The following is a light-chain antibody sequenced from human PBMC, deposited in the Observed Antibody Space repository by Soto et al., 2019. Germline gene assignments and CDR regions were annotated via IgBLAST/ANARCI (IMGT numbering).Light chain of an antibody. Sequence: EIVMTQSPVTLSVSPGERATLSCRASQSVSSSLAWFQQKPGQAPRLLIYGASTRATGIPARFSGSGSGTEFTLTISSLQSEDFAVYYCQQYNNWPRTFSQGTKLEMK. CDR3: QQYNNWPRT. CDR1: QSVSSS. J-gene: IGKJ2*01. V-gene: IGKV3-15*01. CDR2: GAS.